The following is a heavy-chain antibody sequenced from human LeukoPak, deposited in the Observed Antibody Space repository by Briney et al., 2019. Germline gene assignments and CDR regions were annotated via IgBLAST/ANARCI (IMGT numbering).Heavy chain of an antibody. Sequence: PGRSLRLSCAASGFTFSNYGMHWVRQAPGKGLEWVAVISYDGSNKYYADSVKGRFTISRDNSKNTLDLQMNSLSLEDTAVYYCAKDRTTMSYFHYWGQGTLVTVSS. CDR3: AKDRTTMSYFHY. J-gene: IGHJ4*02. CDR1: GFTFSNYG. D-gene: IGHD3-22*01. V-gene: IGHV3-30*18. CDR2: ISYDGSNK.